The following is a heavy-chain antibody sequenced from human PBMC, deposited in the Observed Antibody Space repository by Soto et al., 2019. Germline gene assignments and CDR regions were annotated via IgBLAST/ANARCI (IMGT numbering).Heavy chain of an antibody. CDR2: INAGNGNT. V-gene: IGHV1-3*01. CDR1: GYTFTSYA. D-gene: IGHD3-10*01. J-gene: IGHJ4*02. CDR3: ARDRYYGSGTYNYFDY. Sequence: ASVKVSCKASGYTFTSYAMHWVRQAPGQRLEWMGWINAGNGNTKYSQKFQGRVTITRDTSASTAYMELSSLRSEDTAVYYCARDRYYGSGTYNYFDYWGQGTLVTVSS.